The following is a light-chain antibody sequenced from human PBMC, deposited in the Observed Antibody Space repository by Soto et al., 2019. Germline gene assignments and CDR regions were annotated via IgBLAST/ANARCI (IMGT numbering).Light chain of an antibody. CDR2: DVN. V-gene: IGLV2-14*03. CDR1: NSDVGGYNY. Sequence: QSALTQPASMSGSPGQSITISCTGTNSDVGGYNYVSWFQHHPGKAPKLMIYDVNNRPSGVFNRFSGSKSGNTASLNISGLQSYDDADYYCSSYTSSSTPYVFRTGTKVTVL. J-gene: IGLJ1*01. CDR3: SSYTSSSTPYV.